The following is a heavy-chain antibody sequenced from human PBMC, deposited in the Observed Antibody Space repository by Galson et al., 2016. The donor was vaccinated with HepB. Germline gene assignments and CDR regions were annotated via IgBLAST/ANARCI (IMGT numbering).Heavy chain of an antibody. D-gene: IGHD3-10*01. CDR3: ARKGGIYSPWGY. CDR1: GFTFSTYA. CDR2: IKQDGKEN. Sequence: SLRLSCAASGFTFSTYAMSWVRQAPGKGLEWVANIKQDGKENYYVDSVKGRFTISRDNAKNSMYLQMNSLRAEDTAVYYCARKGGIYSPWGYWGQGTLVTVSS. J-gene: IGHJ4*02. V-gene: IGHV3-7*03.